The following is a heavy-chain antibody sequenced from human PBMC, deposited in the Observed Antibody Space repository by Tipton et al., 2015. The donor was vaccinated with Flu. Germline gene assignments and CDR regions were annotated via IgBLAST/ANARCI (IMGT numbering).Heavy chain of an antibody. V-gene: IGHV5-51*01. Sequence: VQLVQSGAEVKKPGESLKISCKGSGYSFTSYWIGWVRQMPGKGLEWMGNIYPGDSDTRYSPSFQGQVTISADKSISTAYLQWSGRKASDPAMYYWAAWPGSWYVGGDYWGQGALVSVSS. J-gene: IGHJ4*02. CDR1: GYSFTSYW. D-gene: IGHD6-13*01. CDR2: IYPGDSDT. CDR3: AAWPGSWYVGGDY.